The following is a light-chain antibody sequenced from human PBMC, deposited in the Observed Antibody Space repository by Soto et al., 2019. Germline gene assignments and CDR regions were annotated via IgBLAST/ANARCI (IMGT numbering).Light chain of an antibody. Sequence: QSALTQPASVSGSPGQSITISCTGTSSDVGGYNSVCWYQQHPGKAPKLMIYDVSNRPSGVSNRFSGSKSGNTASLTISGLQAEDEADYYCSSFTSSTTYVFGTGTQLTVL. CDR2: DVS. V-gene: IGLV2-14*01. J-gene: IGLJ1*01. CDR3: SSFTSSTTYV. CDR1: SSDVGGYNS.